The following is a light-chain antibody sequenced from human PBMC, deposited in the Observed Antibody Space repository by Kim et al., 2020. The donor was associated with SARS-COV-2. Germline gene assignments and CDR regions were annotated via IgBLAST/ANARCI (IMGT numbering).Light chain of an antibody. Sequence: VSPGERAILSCRASQSVSSNLAWYQKKPGQAPRLVIYGASTRAAGVAARFSGSVSGAEFTLTISNLQPEDCAVYYCQQYNKWMYTFGQGTKVDIK. CDR3: QQYNKWMYT. V-gene: IGKV3D-15*01. CDR2: GAS. CDR1: QSVSSN. J-gene: IGKJ2*01.